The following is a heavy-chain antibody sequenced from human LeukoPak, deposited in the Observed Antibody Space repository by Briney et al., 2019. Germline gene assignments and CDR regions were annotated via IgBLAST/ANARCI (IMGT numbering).Heavy chain of an antibody. V-gene: IGHV1-46*01. J-gene: IGHJ4*02. CDR2: INPSGGST. CDR1: GYTFTGYY. Sequence: ASVKVSCKASGYTFTGYYMHWVRQAPGQGLEWMGIINPSGGSTSYAQKFQGRVTMTRDTSTSTVYMELSSLRSEDTAVYYCARRGDTYYDILTGSMDYWGQGTLVTVSS. D-gene: IGHD3-9*01. CDR3: ARRGDTYYDILTGSMDY.